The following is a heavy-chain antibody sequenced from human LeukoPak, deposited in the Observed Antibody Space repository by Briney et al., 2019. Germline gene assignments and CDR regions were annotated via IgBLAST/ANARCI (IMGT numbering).Heavy chain of an antibody. CDR1: GGSISSYY. Sequence: SETLSLTCTVSGGSISSYYWSWIRQPPGKGLEWIGYIYYSGSTNYNPSLKSRVTISVDTSKNQFSLKLSSVTAADTAVCYRAREAHYYGSGSFVDVWGKGTTVTISS. CDR3: AREAHYYGSGSFVDV. D-gene: IGHD3-10*01. CDR2: IYYSGST. V-gene: IGHV4-59*01. J-gene: IGHJ6*04.